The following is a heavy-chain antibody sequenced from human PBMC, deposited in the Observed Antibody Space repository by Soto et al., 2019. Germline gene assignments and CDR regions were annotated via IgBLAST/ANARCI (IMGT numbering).Heavy chain of an antibody. CDR1: GFTFSGSA. Sequence: QLGGSLRLSCAASGFTFSGSAMHWVRQASGKGLEWVGRIRSKANSYATAYAASVKGRFTISRDDSKNTAYLQMNSLKTEDTAVYYCTRQIAAGVNGYYGMDVWGQGTTVTVSS. V-gene: IGHV3-73*01. CDR2: IRSKANSYAT. CDR3: TRQIAAGVNGYYGMDV. J-gene: IGHJ6*02. D-gene: IGHD6-25*01.